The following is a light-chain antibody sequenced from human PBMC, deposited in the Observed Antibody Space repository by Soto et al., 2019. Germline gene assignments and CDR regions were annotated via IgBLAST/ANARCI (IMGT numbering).Light chain of an antibody. CDR3: QQYNNWPPVT. J-gene: IGKJ1*01. CDR2: DAS. Sequence: EIVLTQSPDTLALSPGESATLSCRASQSVRSSYLAWYQQKPGQAPRLLIYDASNRATGIPARFSGSGSGTEFTLTISSLQSEDFAVYYCQQYNNWPPVTFGQGTKVDI. V-gene: IGKV3D-15*01. CDR1: QSVRSSY.